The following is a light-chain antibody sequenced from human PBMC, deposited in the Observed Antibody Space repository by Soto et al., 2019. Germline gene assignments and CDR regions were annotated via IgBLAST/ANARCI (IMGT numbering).Light chain of an antibody. J-gene: IGKJ5*01. V-gene: IGKV1-5*01. CDR1: QSISSW. Sequence: DIQMTQSHSTLSASVGDRVTITCRASQSISSWLAWYQQKPGKAPKLLIYDASSLESGVPSRFSGSGSGTEFTLTISSLQPDDFAVYYCQQRSNWPPTFGQGTRLE. CDR2: DAS. CDR3: QQRSNWPPT.